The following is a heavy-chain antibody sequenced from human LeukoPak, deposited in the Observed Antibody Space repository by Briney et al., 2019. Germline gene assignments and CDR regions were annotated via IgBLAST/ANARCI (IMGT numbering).Heavy chain of an antibody. D-gene: IGHD1-26*01. V-gene: IGHV1-18*01. CDR3: ARDATRRVIVGAEDGFDY. CDR1: GYSFISYG. J-gene: IGHJ4*02. Sequence: ASVKVSCKASGYSFISYGISWVRQAPGQGLEWMGWISAHNGNTNYAQKLQGRVTMTIDTSTTTAYMALRSLRSDDTAIYYCARDATRRVIVGAEDGFDYWGQGTLVTVPS. CDR2: ISAHNGNT.